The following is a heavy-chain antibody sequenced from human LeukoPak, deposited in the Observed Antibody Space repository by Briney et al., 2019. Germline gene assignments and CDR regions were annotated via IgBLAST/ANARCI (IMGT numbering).Heavy chain of an antibody. CDR1: GFTFSDYY. CDR3: ARDRVDIVASPFDY. Sequence: GGSLRLSCAASGFTFSDYYMSWIRQAPGKGLEWVSYISSGGSTIYYADSVKGRFTISRDNAKNSLYLQMNSLRAEDTAVYYYARDRVDIVASPFDYWGQGTLVTVSS. CDR2: ISSGGSTI. V-gene: IGHV3-11*04. J-gene: IGHJ4*02. D-gene: IGHD5-12*01.